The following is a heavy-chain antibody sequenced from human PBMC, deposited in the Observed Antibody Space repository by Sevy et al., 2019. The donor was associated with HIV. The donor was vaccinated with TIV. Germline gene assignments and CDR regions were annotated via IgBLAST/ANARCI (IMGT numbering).Heavy chain of an antibody. Sequence: GGSLRLSCAASGFTFSSYSMNWVRQAPGKGLEWVSCISSSSSTIYYADSVKGRFTISRDNAKNSLYLQMNSLRAEDTAVYYCARDPNYDFWSGYLRYYFDYWGQGTLVTVSS. CDR3: ARDPNYDFWSGYLRYYFDY. D-gene: IGHD3-3*01. V-gene: IGHV3-48*01. CDR1: GFTFSSYS. J-gene: IGHJ4*02. CDR2: ISSSSSTI.